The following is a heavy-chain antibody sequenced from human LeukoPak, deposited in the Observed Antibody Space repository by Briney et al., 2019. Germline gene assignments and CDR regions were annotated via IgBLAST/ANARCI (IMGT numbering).Heavy chain of an antibody. V-gene: IGHV3-30*03. CDR1: GFTFSSYG. Sequence: PGRSLRLSCAASGFTFSSYGMHWVRQAPGKGLEWVAVISYDGSNKYYADSVKGRFTISRDNSKNTLYLQMGSLRAEDMAVYYCARGGLAMGATPFDIWGQGTMVTVSS. CDR3: ARGGLAMGATPFDI. CDR2: ISYDGSNK. J-gene: IGHJ3*02. D-gene: IGHD1-26*01.